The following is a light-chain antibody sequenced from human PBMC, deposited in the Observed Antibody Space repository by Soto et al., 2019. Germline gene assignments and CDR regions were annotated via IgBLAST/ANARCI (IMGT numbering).Light chain of an antibody. CDR2: AAS. CDR3: QQFNTYPLT. Sequence: IQLTQSPSSLSASVGDRVTITCRASQGIASYLVWYQQKPGKAPSLLIYAASILQSGVPSRFSGSGSGTDFTLTISSLQPGDFATYYCQQFNTYPLTFGGGTKVEIK. V-gene: IGKV1-9*01. CDR1: QGIASY. J-gene: IGKJ4*01.